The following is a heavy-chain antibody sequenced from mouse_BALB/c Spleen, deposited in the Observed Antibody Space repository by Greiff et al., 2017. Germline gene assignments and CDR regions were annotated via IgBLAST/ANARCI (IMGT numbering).Heavy chain of an antibody. D-gene: IGHD1-2*01. CDR2: ISSGGSYT. Sequence: EVQLVESGGDLVKPGGSLKLSCAASGFTFSSYGMSWVRQTPDKRLEWVATISSGGSYTYYPDSVKGRFTISRDNAKNTLYLQMSSLKSEDTAMYYCARHTGTTAHYYAMDYWGQGTSVTVSS. J-gene: IGHJ4*01. CDR3: ARHTGTTAHYYAMDY. V-gene: IGHV5-6*01. CDR1: GFTFSSYG.